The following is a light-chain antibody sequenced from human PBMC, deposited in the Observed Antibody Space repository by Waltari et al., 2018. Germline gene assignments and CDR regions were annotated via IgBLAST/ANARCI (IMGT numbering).Light chain of an antibody. Sequence: DILMTQTPLSLSVIAGQPASISCKSSQRLPHSGANTYLYWYLQKPGQPPQLLIYEVFKRCSGVPDRFSGSGSGTDFTLKISRVEAEDAGVYYCMQSIQLHTFGQGTKLEIK. CDR3: MQSIQLHT. CDR2: EVF. CDR1: QRLPHSGANTY. V-gene: IGKV2D-29*01. J-gene: IGKJ2*01.